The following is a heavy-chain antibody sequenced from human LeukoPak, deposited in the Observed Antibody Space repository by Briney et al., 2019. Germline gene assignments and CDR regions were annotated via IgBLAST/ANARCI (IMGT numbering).Heavy chain of an antibody. CDR3: AKARQLWYDFDY. D-gene: IGHD5-18*01. Sequence: GGSLRLSCAASGFTFSSYGMHWVRQAPGKGLEWVAVISYDGSNKYYADSVKGRFTISRDNSKNTLYLQVNSLRAEDTAVYYCAKARQLWYDFDYWGQGTLVTVSS. J-gene: IGHJ4*02. CDR2: ISYDGSNK. CDR1: GFTFSSYG. V-gene: IGHV3-30*18.